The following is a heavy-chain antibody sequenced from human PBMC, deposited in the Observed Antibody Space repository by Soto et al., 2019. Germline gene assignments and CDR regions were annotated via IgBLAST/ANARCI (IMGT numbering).Heavy chain of an antibody. J-gene: IGHJ4*02. CDR2: ISGSGGST. CDR1: GFAFSKYA. Sequence: EVQLLGSGGGLAQPGGSLRLSCAASGFAFSKYAMSWVRQNPGKGLEWVSVISGSGGSTYYADSVKGRFTISRDNSKNTLYLQMHSLTAEDTAVYYCAKDAFFESGTPYHFDYWGQGTPVTVSS. CDR3: AKDAFFESGTPYHFDY. D-gene: IGHD3-10*01. V-gene: IGHV3-23*01.